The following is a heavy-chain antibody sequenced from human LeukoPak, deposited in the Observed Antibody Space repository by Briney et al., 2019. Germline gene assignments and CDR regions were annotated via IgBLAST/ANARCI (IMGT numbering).Heavy chain of an antibody. CDR3: AKIRTHQLVLDAFHI. CDR1: GFTFSNYG. Sequence: HPGGSPRLSCTASGFTFSNYGMSWVRQAPGKGLQWVSSISNTAGTTYYADSVKRRFTISRGFSKNILYLEMNRLRAEDTATYFCAKIRTHQLVLDAFHIWGQGTMVTVSS. J-gene: IGHJ3*02. CDR2: ISNTAGTT. D-gene: IGHD6-13*01. V-gene: IGHV3-23*01.